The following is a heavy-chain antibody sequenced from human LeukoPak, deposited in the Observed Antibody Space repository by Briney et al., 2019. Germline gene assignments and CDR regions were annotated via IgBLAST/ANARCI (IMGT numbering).Heavy chain of an antibody. D-gene: IGHD3-22*01. CDR2: IHHSGSI. CDR1: GVSISSNLW. J-gene: IGHJ3*02. CDR3: ARGGYYDSSGSDAFDI. V-gene: IGHV4-4*02. Sequence: SGTLSLTCAVSGVSISSNLWWTWVRQPLGKGLEWIAEIHHSGSINYNPSLKSRVTISVDKAKNQFSLKLSSVTAADTAVYYCARGGYYDSSGSDAFDIWGQGTMVTVSS.